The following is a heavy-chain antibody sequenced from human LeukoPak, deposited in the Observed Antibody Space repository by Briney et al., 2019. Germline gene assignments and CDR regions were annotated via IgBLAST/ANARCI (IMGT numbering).Heavy chain of an antibody. CDR3: ARVLAAAGSNWFDP. J-gene: IGHJ5*02. CDR1: GFTFSSYS. D-gene: IGHD6-13*01. V-gene: IGHV3-21*01. Sequence: PGRSLRPSRAASGFTFSSYSMNWVRQAPGKGLEWVSSISSSSSYIYYADSVKGRFTISRDNAKNSLYLQMNSLRAEDTAVYYCARVLAAAGSNWFDPWGQGTLVTVSS. CDR2: ISSSSSYI.